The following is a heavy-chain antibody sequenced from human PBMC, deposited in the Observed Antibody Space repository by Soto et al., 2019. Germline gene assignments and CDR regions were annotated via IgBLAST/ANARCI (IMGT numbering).Heavy chain of an antibody. CDR2: IIPIFGTA. D-gene: IGHD6-6*01. CDR3: ARGQLGHDAFDI. CDR1: GGTFSSYA. V-gene: IGHV1-69*13. J-gene: IGHJ3*02. Sequence: SVKVSCKASGGTFSSYAISWVRQAPGQGLEWMGGIIPIFGTANYAQKFQGRVTITANESTSTAYMELSSLRSEDTAVYYCARGQLGHDAFDIWGQGTMVTVSS.